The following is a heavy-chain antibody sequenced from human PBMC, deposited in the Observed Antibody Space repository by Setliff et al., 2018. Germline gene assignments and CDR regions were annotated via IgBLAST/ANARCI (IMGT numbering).Heavy chain of an antibody. V-gene: IGHV4-61*09. CDR2: IYTSGTT. D-gene: IGHD7-27*01. J-gene: IGHJ4*02. Sequence: CTVSGGSISSGGYYWTWVRQPAGKGLEWIGHIYTSGTTNYSPSLKTRVTISTDTSKNQFSLKLTSVTAADTAAYYCARYTPKLPELGIYGWFDYWGQGTPVTVS. CDR1: GGSISSGGYY. CDR3: ARYTPKLPELGIYGWFDY.